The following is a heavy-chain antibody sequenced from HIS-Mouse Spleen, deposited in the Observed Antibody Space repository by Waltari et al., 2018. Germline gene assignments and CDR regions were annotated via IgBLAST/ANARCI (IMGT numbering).Heavy chain of an antibody. D-gene: IGHD3-3*01. CDR1: GLPFSSYA. J-gene: IGHJ6*02. CDR2: ISYDGSNK. Sequence: QVQLVESGGGVVQPGRSLRLSFAAPGLPFSSYAVHRVCPDPGKGLEWVAVISYDGSNKYYADSVKGRFTISRDNSKNTLYLQMNSLRAEDTAVYYCARANNYDFWSGYYRGYYYYGMDVWGQGTTVTVSS. CDR3: ARANNYDFWSGYYRGYYYYGMDV. V-gene: IGHV3-30-3*01.